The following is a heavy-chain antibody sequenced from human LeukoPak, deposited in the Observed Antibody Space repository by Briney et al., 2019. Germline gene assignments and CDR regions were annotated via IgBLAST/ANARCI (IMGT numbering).Heavy chain of an antibody. CDR2: IWYDGSNK. CDR3: ARDRVYLGREEAFDI. D-gene: IGHD7-27*01. Sequence: GGSLRLSCAASGFTFSSYGMHWVRQAPGKGLEWVAVIWYDGSNKYYADSVKGRFTISRDNSKNTLYLQMNSLRAEDTAVYYCARDRVYLGREEAFDISGQRKMCSVSS. V-gene: IGHV3-33*01. CDR1: GFTFSSYG. J-gene: IGHJ3*02.